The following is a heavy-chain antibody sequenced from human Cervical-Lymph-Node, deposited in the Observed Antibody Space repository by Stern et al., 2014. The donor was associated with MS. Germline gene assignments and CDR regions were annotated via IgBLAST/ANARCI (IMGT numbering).Heavy chain of an antibody. CDR3: ARHSIITSMDV. J-gene: IGHJ6*02. D-gene: IGHD3-22*01. Sequence: QLPLQESGPRLLKPSETLSLTCIVSDDSISSNSPYWGWIRQPPGKGLDWRGSIYYRGIPSYNPPLQGRCTISVDTSKNKFSLRRSSVTAADTAVYYCARHSIITSMDVWGQGTAVTVSS. CDR1: DDSISSNSPY. CDR2: IYYRGIP. V-gene: IGHV4-39*01.